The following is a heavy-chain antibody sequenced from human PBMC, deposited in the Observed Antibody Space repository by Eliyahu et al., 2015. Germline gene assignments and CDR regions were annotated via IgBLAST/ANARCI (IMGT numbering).Heavy chain of an antibody. CDR3: ARHYGILEWLFISPLDY. D-gene: IGHD3-3*01. V-gene: IGHV4-39*01. Sequence: QLQLQESGPGLVKPSETLSLTCTVSGGXIXSSSYHWAWIRQPPGKGLEWIGSIYYSGTTYHNPSLKSRITISVDTSRNQFSLKLSFVTAADTAVYYCARHYGILEWLFISPLDYWGQGNLVTVSS. J-gene: IGHJ4*02. CDR2: IYYSGTT. CDR1: GGXIXSSSYH.